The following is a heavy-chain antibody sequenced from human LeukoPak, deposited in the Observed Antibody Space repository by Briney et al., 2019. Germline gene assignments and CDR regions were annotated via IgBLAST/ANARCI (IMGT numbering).Heavy chain of an antibody. CDR3: ARDSHYGAIDY. Sequence: QPGGSLRLSCAVSGLPFRSIWMSWVRQAPGKGLEWVADLHPDGTSMILYVDSVKGRFTIYRDNAENSVYLQMNNLRVEDTGIYYCARDSHYGAIDYWGQGILVTVSS. D-gene: IGHD4/OR15-4a*01. CDR2: LHPDGTSMI. V-gene: IGHV3-7*01. J-gene: IGHJ4*02. CDR1: GLPFRSIW.